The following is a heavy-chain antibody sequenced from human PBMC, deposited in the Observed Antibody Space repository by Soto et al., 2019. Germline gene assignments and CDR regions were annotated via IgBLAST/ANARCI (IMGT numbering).Heavy chain of an antibody. Sequence: PGGSLRLSCAASGFTFSSYSMNWVRQAPGKGLEWVSSISSSSSYIYYADSVKGRFTISRDNAKNSLYLQMNSLRAEDTAVYYCARADDYGDYEWISYWGQGTLVTVSS. CDR2: ISSSSSYI. J-gene: IGHJ4*02. D-gene: IGHD4-17*01. V-gene: IGHV3-21*01. CDR3: ARADDYGDYEWISY. CDR1: GFTFSSYS.